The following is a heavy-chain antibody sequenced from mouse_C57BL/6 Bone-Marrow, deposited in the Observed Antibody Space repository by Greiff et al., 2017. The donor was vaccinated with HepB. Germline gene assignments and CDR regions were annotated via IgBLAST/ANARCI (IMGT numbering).Heavy chain of an antibody. Sequence: EVKLVESGEGLVKPGGSPKLSCAASGFTFSSYAMSWVRQTPEKRLEWVAYISSGGDYIYYADTVKGRFTISRDNARNTLYLQMSSLKSEDTAMYYCTRDPWGYYFDYWGQGTTLTVSS. CDR1: GFTFSSYA. D-gene: IGHD4-1*01. V-gene: IGHV5-9-1*02. J-gene: IGHJ2*01. CDR2: ISSGGDYI. CDR3: TRDPWGYYFDY.